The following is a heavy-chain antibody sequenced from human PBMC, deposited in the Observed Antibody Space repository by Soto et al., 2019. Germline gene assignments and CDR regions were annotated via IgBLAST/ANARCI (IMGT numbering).Heavy chain of an antibody. CDR3: ARVVPLYDRTSPLDY. CDR1: GYRFSNYA. Sequence: ASVKVSCKASGYRFSNYAIQWVRQAPGQRLEWMGWINPANDNTAYSQKFQGRVTLTGDTSASTASMELSGLRSADTAVYYCARVVPLYDRTSPLDYWGQGTLVTVSS. V-gene: IGHV1-3*01. J-gene: IGHJ4*02. CDR2: INPANDNT. D-gene: IGHD3-22*01.